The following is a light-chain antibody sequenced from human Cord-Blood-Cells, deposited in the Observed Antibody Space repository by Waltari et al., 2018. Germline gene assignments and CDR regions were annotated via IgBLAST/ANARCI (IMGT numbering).Light chain of an antibody. CDR2: GAS. V-gene: IGKV3-20*01. CDR3: QQYGSSPP. Sequence: EIVFTQSPGTLSLSPGERATLSCRASQSVSSSYLAWYQQKPGQAPRLLIYGASSRATGIPDRFSGSGSGTDFTLTISRLEPEDFAVYYCQQYGSSPPFGGGTKVEIK. CDR1: QSVSSSY. J-gene: IGKJ4*01.